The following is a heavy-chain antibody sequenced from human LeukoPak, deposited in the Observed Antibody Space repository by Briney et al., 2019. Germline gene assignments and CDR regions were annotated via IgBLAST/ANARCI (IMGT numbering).Heavy chain of an antibody. CDR2: VSYDGINK. D-gene: IGHD1-1*01. CDR1: GFTFSDSG. V-gene: IGHV3-30*03. CDR3: ARGLGYNIY. Sequence: QPGGSLRLSCAASGFTFSDSGLHWVRQAPGKGLEWVAVVSYDGINKHYADSAKGRFTISRDNAKTSLYLQMNSLRAEDTAVYYCARGLGYNIYWGQGTLVTVSS. J-gene: IGHJ4*02.